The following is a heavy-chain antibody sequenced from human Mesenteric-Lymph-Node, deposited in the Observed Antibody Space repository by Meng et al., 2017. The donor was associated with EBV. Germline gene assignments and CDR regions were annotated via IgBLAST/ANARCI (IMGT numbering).Heavy chain of an antibody. CDR2: INAGNGDT. D-gene: IGHD6-19*01. Sequence: QVQLVQSGSGLKKPGASVKVSCKSFGYTFTTYAMHWVRQAPGQRLEWMGWINAGNGDTKYSQKFQGRVTITRDTSASTAYMELSSLRSEDTALYYCARDLMGIAVSGMSWFDPWGQGTLVTVSS. V-gene: IGHV1-3*01. CDR3: ARDLMGIAVSGMSWFDP. CDR1: GYTFTTYA. J-gene: IGHJ5*02.